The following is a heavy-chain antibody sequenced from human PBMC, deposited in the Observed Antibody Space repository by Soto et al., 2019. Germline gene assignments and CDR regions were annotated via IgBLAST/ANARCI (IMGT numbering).Heavy chain of an antibody. V-gene: IGHV3-48*03. J-gene: IGHJ2*01. CDR2: ISDSGGTI. CDR1: GFIFSSYD. Sequence: EVHLVESGGGLVQPGGSLRLSCGGSGFIFSSYDMNWVRQAPGKGLEWVSYISDSGGTIYYADSVKGRFTISRDNAKNSLYLQLNSLRAEDTAVYYCARDGVNISSWYFDLWGRGTLVTVSS. D-gene: IGHD6-13*01. CDR3: ARDGVNISSWYFDL.